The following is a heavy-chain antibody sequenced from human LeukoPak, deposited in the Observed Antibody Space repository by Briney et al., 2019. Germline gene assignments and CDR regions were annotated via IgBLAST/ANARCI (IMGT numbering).Heavy chain of an antibody. J-gene: IGHJ4*02. CDR3: ARSLYSSSWWPDY. V-gene: IGHV1-69*05. CDR2: IIPIFGTA. Sequence: SVKVSCKASGGTFSSYAISWVRQAPGQGLEWMGGIIPIFGTANYAQKFQGRVTITTDESTSTAYMELSSLRSEDTAVYYCARSLYSSSWWPDYWGQGTLVTVSS. CDR1: GGTFSSYA. D-gene: IGHD6-13*01.